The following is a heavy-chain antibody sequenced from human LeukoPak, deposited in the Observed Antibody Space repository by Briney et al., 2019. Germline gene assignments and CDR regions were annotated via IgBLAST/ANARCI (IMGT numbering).Heavy chain of an antibody. J-gene: IGHJ4*02. CDR2: IYYSGST. Sequence: SETLSLTCTVSGGSISSYYWSWIRQPPGKGLEWIGYIYYSGSTNYNPSLKSRVTISVDTSKNQFSLKLSSVTAADTAVYYCARGLVAATPFDYWGQGTLVTVSS. CDR1: GGSISSYY. D-gene: IGHD2-15*01. CDR3: ARGLVAATPFDY. V-gene: IGHV4-59*01.